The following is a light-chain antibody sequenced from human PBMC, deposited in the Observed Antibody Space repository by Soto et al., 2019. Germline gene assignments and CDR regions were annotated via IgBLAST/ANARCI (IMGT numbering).Light chain of an antibody. V-gene: IGKV3-20*01. J-gene: IGKJ1*01. CDR3: QQWGKSPST. Sequence: EIVLTQSPGTLSLSPGERATLSCRASQSVSSSYLAWYQHKPGQSPRLLIYGTSSRATGIPDRFSGSGSGTDFTLTISRLEPEDFAVYYCQQWGKSPSTFGQGTKVEIK. CDR1: QSVSSSY. CDR2: GTS.